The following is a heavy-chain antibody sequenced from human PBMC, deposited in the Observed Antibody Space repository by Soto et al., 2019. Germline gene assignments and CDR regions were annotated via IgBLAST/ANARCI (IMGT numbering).Heavy chain of an antibody. V-gene: IGHV4-34*01. CDR1: GGSFSGYY. Sequence: SETLSLTCAVYGGSFSGYYWSWIRQPPGKGLEWIGEINHSGSTNYNPSLKSRVTISVDTSKNQFSLKPSSVTAADTAVYYCAREDFGFGYYYGMDVWGQGTTVTVSS. D-gene: IGHD3-10*01. J-gene: IGHJ6*02. CDR2: INHSGST. CDR3: AREDFGFGYYYGMDV.